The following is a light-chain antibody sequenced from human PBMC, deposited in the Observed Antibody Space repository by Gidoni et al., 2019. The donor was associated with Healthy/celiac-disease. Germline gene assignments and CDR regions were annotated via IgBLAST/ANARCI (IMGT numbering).Light chain of an antibody. CDR2: GAS. Sequence: EIVLTHSPATLSLSPGERATLSCRASQSVSSSYLVWYQQKPGQAPRLLIYGASSRATGIPDRFSGSGSGTDFTLTISRLEPEDFAVYYCQQYGSSPPWTFGQGTKVEIK. V-gene: IGKV3-20*01. CDR3: QQYGSSPPWT. CDR1: QSVSSSY. J-gene: IGKJ1*01.